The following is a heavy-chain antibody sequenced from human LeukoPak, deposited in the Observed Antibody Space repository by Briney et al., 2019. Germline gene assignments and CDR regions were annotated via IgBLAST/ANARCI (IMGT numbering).Heavy chain of an antibody. V-gene: IGHV3-53*01. CDR2: IYSGGST. CDR1: GFTVSSNY. D-gene: IGHD3-22*01. Sequence: GGSLRLSCAASGFTVSSNYMSWVRQAPGKGLERVSVIYSGGSTYYADSVKGRFTISRDNSKNTLYLQMNSLRAEDTAVYYCAKDRVTMTVVEGYFDYWGQGTLVTVSS. CDR3: AKDRVTMTVVEGYFDY. J-gene: IGHJ4*02.